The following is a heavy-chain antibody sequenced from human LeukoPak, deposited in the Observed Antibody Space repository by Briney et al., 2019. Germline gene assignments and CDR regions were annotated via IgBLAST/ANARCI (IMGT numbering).Heavy chain of an antibody. CDR3: AKDAPDLPLYYYDSSGYPDY. Sequence: PGGSLRLSCAASGFTFSSYGMHWVRQAPGKGLEWVAFIRYDGSNKYYADSAKGRFTISRDNSKNTLYLQMNSLRAEDTAVYYCAKDAPDLPLYYYDSSGYPDYWGQGTLVTVSS. CDR2: IRYDGSNK. J-gene: IGHJ4*02. CDR1: GFTFSSYG. V-gene: IGHV3-30*02. D-gene: IGHD3-22*01.